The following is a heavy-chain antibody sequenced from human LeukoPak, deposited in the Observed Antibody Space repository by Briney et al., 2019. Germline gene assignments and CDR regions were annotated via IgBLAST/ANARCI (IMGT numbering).Heavy chain of an antibody. CDR1: GFTFSSYA. V-gene: IGHV3-30-3*01. J-gene: IGHJ6*03. CDR2: ISYDGSNK. Sequence: PGGSLRLSCAASGFTFSSYAMHWVRQAPGKGLEWVAVISYDGSNKYYADSVKGRFTISRDNAKNSLYLQMNSLRAEDTAVYYCARWGTMYYYDSSGYYSRTHYYYYYMDVWGKGTTVTVSS. CDR3: ARWGTMYYYDSSGYYSRTHYYYYYMDV. D-gene: IGHD3-22*01.